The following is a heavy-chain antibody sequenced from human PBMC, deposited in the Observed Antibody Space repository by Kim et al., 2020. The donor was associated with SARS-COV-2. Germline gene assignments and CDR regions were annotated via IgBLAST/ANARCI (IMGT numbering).Heavy chain of an antibody. CDR3: AKDSSGIAAAAQPS. Sequence: ADSVKGRFTISRDNSKNTLYLQMNSLRAEDTAVYYCAKDSSGIAAAAQPSWGQGTLVTVSS. D-gene: IGHD6-13*01. V-gene: IGHV3-23*01. J-gene: IGHJ4*02.